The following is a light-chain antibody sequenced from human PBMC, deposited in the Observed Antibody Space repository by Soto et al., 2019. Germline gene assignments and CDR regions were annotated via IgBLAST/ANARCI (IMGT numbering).Light chain of an antibody. CDR1: QSLLHSDGKTY. CDR3: MQASQFRLFT. J-gene: IGKJ3*01. V-gene: IGKV2D-29*01. Sequence: EIVLTQTPLSLSVTPGQPASISCKSSQSLLHSDGKTYLYWYLQQPGQPPHLLIYDVSNRFSGVPAGIFGCGAGTDFSLIMSRVEAGDVVVSYCMQASQFRLFTFGPGNQVASK. CDR2: DVS.